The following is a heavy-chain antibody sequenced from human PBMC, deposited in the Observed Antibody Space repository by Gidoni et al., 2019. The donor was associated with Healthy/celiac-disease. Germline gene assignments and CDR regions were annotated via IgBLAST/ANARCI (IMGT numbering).Heavy chain of an antibody. J-gene: IGHJ6*02. D-gene: IGHD4-17*01. V-gene: IGHV4-39*01. CDR3: ATEGVTVIPPSYGMDV. Sequence: QLQLQESGPGLVKPSETLSLTCTVSGGSISSSSYYWGWIRQPPGKGLEWIGRIYYSGSTYYNPSLKSRVTISVDTSKNQFSLKLSSVTAADTAVYYCATEGVTVIPPSYGMDVWGQGTTVTVSS. CDR1: GGSISSSSYY. CDR2: IYYSGST.